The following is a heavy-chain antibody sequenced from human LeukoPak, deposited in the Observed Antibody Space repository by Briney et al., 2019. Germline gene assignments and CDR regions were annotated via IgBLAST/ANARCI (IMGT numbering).Heavy chain of an antibody. D-gene: IGHD6-13*01. V-gene: IGHV3-23*01. J-gene: IGHJ4*02. CDR2: ISGSGGST. Sequence: GGSLRLSCAASGFTFSSYAMSWVRQAPGKELEWVSAISGSGGSTYYADSVKGRFTISRDNSKNTLYLQMNSLRAEDTAVYYCARSETFTSSSRAPGAFYWGQGTLVTVSS. CDR1: GFTFSSYA. CDR3: ARSETFTSSSRAPGAFY.